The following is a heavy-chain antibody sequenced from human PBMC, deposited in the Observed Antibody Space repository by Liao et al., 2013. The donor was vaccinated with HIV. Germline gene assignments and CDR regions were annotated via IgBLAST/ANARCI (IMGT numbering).Heavy chain of an antibody. J-gene: IGHJ4*02. CDR2: ITHSGST. V-gene: IGHV4-34*01. CDR3: ARRLAYCSTTSCYAGVDS. Sequence: QVQLQQWGAGLLKPSETLSLTCAVYGGSFSAYYWIWIRQPPGKGLDWIGEITHSGSTNYNPSLKSRVTISVDTSKNQFSLKLSSLTAADTAVYYCARRLAYCSTTSCYAGVDSWGQGTLVSVSS. CDR1: GGSFSAYY. D-gene: IGHD2-2*01.